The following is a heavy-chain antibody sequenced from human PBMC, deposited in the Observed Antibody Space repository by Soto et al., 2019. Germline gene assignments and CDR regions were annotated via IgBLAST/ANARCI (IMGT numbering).Heavy chain of an antibody. J-gene: IGHJ6*02. V-gene: IGHV3-23*01. CDR3: AKSRGPGDIVLVGGSRYYYGMDV. Sequence: EVQLLESGGGLVQPGGSLRLSCAASGFTFSSYAMRWVRQAPGKGLEWVSAISGSGGSTYYADSVKGRFTISRDNSKNTLYLQMNSLRAEDTAVYYCAKSRGPGDIVLVGGSRYYYGMDVWGQGTTVTVSS. CDR1: GFTFSSYA. D-gene: IGHD2-8*01. CDR2: ISGSGGST.